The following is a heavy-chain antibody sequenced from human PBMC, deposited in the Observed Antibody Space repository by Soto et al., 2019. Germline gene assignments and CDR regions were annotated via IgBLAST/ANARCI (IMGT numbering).Heavy chain of an antibody. V-gene: IGHV3-23*01. D-gene: IGHD6-6*01. CDR3: ARALGYSSSSNWFDP. Sequence: GGSLRLSCAASGFTFSSYAMSWVRQAPGRGLEWVSAISGSGGSTYYADSVKGRFTISRDNSKNTLYLQMNSLRAEDTAVYYCARALGYSSSSNWFDPWGQGTLVTVSS. CDR2: ISGSGGST. CDR1: GFTFSSYA. J-gene: IGHJ5*02.